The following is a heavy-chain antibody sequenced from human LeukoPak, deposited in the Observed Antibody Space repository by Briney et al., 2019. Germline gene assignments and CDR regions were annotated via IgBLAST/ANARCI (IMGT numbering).Heavy chain of an antibody. V-gene: IGHV4-61*02. Sequence: SQTLSLTCTVSGGSISSGSYYWSWIRQPAGKGLEWIGRIYTSGSTNYNPSLKSRVTISVDTSKNQFSLKLSSETAAHTAVYYCARDQGYCSSTSCYSWFDPWGQGTLVTVSS. CDR2: IYTSGST. CDR1: GGSISSGSYY. J-gene: IGHJ5*02. D-gene: IGHD2-2*02. CDR3: ARDQGYCSSTSCYSWFDP.